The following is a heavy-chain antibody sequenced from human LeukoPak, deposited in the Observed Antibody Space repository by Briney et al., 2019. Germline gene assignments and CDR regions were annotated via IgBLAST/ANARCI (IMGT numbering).Heavy chain of an antibody. Sequence: ASVKVSCKASGYTFTGYYMHWVRQAPGQGLKWMGWINPNSGGTNYAQKFQGRVTMTRDTSISTAYMELSRLRSDDTAVYYCAREFASIAAHDYWGQGTLVTVSS. CDR3: AREFASIAAHDY. CDR2: INPNSGGT. CDR1: GYTFTGYY. J-gene: IGHJ4*02. V-gene: IGHV1-2*02. D-gene: IGHD6-6*01.